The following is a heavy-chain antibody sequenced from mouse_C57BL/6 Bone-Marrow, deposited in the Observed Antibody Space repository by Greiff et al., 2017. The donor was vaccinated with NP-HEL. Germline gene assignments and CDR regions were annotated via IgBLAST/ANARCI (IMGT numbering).Heavy chain of an antibody. J-gene: IGHJ3*01. CDR2: IYPGDGDT. CDR3: ARTDYYGSSYLAY. D-gene: IGHD1-1*01. CDR1: GYAFSSSW. Sequence: VQLVESGPELVKPGASVKISCKASGYAFSSSWLNWVKQRPGKGLEWIGRIYPGDGDTNYNGKFKGKATLTADKSSSTAYMQLSSLTSEDSAVYFCARTDYYGSSYLAYWGQGTLVTVSA. V-gene: IGHV1-82*01.